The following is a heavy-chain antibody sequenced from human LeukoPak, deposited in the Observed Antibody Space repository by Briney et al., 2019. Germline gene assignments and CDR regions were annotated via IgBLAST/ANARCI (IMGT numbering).Heavy chain of an antibody. Sequence: SVKVSCKASGGTFSRYAISWVRQAPGQGLEWMGGITPMFGSANYAQKFQGRVTITADESTSTAYMELSSLRSEDTAVYYCARDAAIYDTSAYYYLWWGQGTLVTVSS. CDR1: GGTFSRYA. J-gene: IGHJ4*02. V-gene: IGHV1-69*13. CDR2: ITPMFGSA. CDR3: ARDAAIYDTSAYYYLW. D-gene: IGHD3-22*01.